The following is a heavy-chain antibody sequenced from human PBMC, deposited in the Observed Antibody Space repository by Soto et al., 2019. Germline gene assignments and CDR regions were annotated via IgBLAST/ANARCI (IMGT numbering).Heavy chain of an antibody. J-gene: IGHJ6*02. CDR3: ARDKPIQLWAYYYYYGMDV. Sequence: ASVKVSCKAFGYTFTSYYMHWVRQAPGQGLEWMGIINPSGGSTSYAQKFQGRVTMTRDTSTSTVYMELSSLRSEDTAVYYCARDKPIQLWAYYYYYGMDVWGQGTTVTVSS. D-gene: IGHD5-18*01. CDR2: INPSGGST. V-gene: IGHV1-46*01. CDR1: GYTFTSYY.